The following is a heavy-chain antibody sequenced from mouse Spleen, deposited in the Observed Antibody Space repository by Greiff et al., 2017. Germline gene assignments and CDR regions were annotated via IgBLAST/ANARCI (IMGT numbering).Heavy chain of an antibody. J-gene: IGHJ3*01. CDR1: GYTFTSYT. CDR3: ARSEAYDNLFAY. D-gene: IGHD2-1*01. CDR2: INPSSGYT. Sequence: QVQLKESGAELARPGASVKMSCKASGYTFTSYTMHWVKQRPGQGLEWIGYINPSSGYTNYNQKFKDKATLTADKSSSTAYMQLSSLTSEDSAVYYCARSEAYDNLFAYWGQGTLVTVSA. V-gene: IGHV1-4*01.